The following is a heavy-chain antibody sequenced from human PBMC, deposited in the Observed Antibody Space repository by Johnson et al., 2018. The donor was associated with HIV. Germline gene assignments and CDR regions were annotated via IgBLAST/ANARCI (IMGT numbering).Heavy chain of an antibody. V-gene: IGHV3-13*01. Sequence: VQLVESGGGLVQPGGSLRLSCAASGFTFSSYDMHWVRQATGKGLEWVSAIGTAGDTYYPGSVKGRFTISRENAKNSLYLQMNSLRAGDTAVYYCARAWDQGEAFDIWGQGTMVTVSS. CDR3: ARAWDQGEAFDI. CDR1: GFTFSSYD. CDR2: IGTAGDT. J-gene: IGHJ3*02. D-gene: IGHD3-16*01.